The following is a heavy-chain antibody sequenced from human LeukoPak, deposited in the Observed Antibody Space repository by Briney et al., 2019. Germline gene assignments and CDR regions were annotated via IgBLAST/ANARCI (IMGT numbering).Heavy chain of an antibody. D-gene: IGHD6-19*01. CDR1: GFTFSTYG. V-gene: IGHV3-23*01. CDR3: AKEIAVADYGYDY. CDR2: ISGSAART. J-gene: IGHJ4*02. Sequence: GGSLRLSCAASGFTFSTYGMTWVRQAPGRGLEWVSAISGSAARTFYADSVKGRFTISRDNSKNTLSLQMNSLRAEDTAVYYCAKEIAVADYGYDYWGQGTLVTVSS.